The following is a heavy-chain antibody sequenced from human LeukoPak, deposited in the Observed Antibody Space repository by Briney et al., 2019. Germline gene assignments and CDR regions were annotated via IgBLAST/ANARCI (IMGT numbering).Heavy chain of an antibody. D-gene: IGHD2-15*01. J-gene: IGHJ5*02. CDR2: IKPDGSEG. CDR3: ARDSKLRSGGLFDP. CDR1: GFTFSSYW. V-gene: IGHV3-7*01. Sequence: GGSLRLSCTASGFTFSSYWMSWVRQAPGKGPEWVADIKPDGSEGYYVDSVKGRFTISRDNAKNSLYLQMNSLRAEDTAVYSCARDSKLRSGGLFDPWGQGTLVTVSS.